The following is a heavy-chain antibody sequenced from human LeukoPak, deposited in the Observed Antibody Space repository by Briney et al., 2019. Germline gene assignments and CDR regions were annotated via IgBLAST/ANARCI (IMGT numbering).Heavy chain of an antibody. CDR3: ARYCSGGRCYSGLDP. D-gene: IGHD2-15*01. Sequence: GGSLRLSCAASGFTFCSYAMTWGRQAPGEGLGGVSAITDSTYFADSVKGRFTISRDSSKNTVYLQMNSLRAEDTAVYYCARYCSGGRCYSGLDPWGQGALVTVSS. V-gene: IGHV3-23*01. CDR2: ITDST. J-gene: IGHJ5*02. CDR1: GFTFCSYA.